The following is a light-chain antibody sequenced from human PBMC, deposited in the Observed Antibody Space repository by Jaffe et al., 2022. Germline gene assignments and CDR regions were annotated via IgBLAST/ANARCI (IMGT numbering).Light chain of an antibody. Sequence: QSVLNQPPSASGTPGQRVTISCSGSSSNIGGNTVNWYQQLPGTAPKVLIHSNNQRPSGVPDRFSGSKSGTSASLAISGLQSEDEADYHCSTWDHNLNGWVFGGGTKLTVL. CDR1: SSNIGGNT. V-gene: IGLV1-44*01. CDR2: SNN. J-gene: IGLJ3*02. CDR3: STWDHNLNGWV.